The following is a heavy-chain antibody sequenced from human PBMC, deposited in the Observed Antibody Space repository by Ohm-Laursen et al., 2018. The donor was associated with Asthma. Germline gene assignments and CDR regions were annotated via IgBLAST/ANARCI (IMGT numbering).Heavy chain of an antibody. CDR2: ISGSGGST. CDR1: GFTFSSYA. J-gene: IGHJ6*02. CDR3: ARVLEVSSGWYYYYYGMDV. Sequence: SLRLSCAASGFTFSSYAMSWVRQAPGKGLEWVSAISGSGGSTYYADSVKGRFTISRDNAKNSLYLQMNSLRAEDTAVYYCARVLEVSSGWYYYYYGMDVWGQGTTVTVSS. D-gene: IGHD6-19*01. V-gene: IGHV3-23*01.